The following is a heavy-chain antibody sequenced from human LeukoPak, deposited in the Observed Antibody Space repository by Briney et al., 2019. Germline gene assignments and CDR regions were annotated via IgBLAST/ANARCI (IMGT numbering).Heavy chain of an antibody. CDR3: ARGASTYYYDSSGYFKDY. D-gene: IGHD3-22*01. Sequence: GGSLRLSCAASGFTFSSYSMNWVRQAPGKGLEWVSYISGSSSTIYYADSVKGRFTISRDNAKNSLYLQMNSLRAEDTAVYYCARGASTYYYDSSGYFKDYWGQGTLVTVSS. CDR2: ISGSSSTI. V-gene: IGHV3-48*01. J-gene: IGHJ4*02. CDR1: GFTFSSYS.